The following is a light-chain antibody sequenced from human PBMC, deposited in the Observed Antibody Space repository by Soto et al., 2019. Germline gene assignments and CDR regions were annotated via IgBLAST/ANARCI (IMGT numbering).Light chain of an antibody. V-gene: IGKV3-20*01. CDR1: QSVDSSS. CDR2: AAP. CDR3: QQSGSSPVT. Sequence: EIVLTQSPGTLSLSPGERATLSCNASQSVDSSSLAWYQQKPGQAPRLLIYAAPSTATGIPDRFSVSGSGTDFTLTISRLEPEDFAVYYCQQSGSSPVTFGQGTNLDI. J-gene: IGKJ2*01.